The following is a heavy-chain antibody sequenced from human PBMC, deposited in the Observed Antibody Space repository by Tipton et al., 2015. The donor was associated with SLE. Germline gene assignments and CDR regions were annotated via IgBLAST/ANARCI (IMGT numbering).Heavy chain of an antibody. CDR1: GGSISSTSYY. Sequence: TLSLTCTVSGGSISSTSYYWGWIRQPPGKGLEWIGCIYYSGSTYYNPSLKSRVTISVDTSKNQFSLKLSSVTAADTAVYYCARSYSSTWLLFDYWGQGTLVTVSS. J-gene: IGHJ4*02. CDR3: ARSYSSTWLLFDY. D-gene: IGHD6-13*01. CDR2: IYYSGST. V-gene: IGHV4-39*01.